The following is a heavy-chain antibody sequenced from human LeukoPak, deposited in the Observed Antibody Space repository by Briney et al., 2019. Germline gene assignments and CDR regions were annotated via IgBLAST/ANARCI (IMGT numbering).Heavy chain of an antibody. Sequence: GGSLRLSCAASGFTFSESWMTWVRQVPGQGLEWVSTLSGSGITTYYADSVKGRFTISRDNSKNTLYLQMNSLRAEDTAVYYCAKGIYSSGWSYFDYWGHGTLVTVSS. CDR3: AKGIYSSGWSYFDY. CDR2: LSGSGITT. J-gene: IGHJ4*01. CDR1: GFTFSESW. D-gene: IGHD6-19*01. V-gene: IGHV3-23*01.